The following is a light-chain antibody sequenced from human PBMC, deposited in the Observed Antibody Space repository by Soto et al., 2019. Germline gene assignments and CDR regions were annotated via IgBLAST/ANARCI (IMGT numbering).Light chain of an antibody. CDR1: QNFRGL. CDR3: KQRHMWPIT. V-gene: IGKV3-11*01. Sequence: EVVLTQSPVTLSLSPWERATLSCRASQNFRGLLAWYQHKHGQAPWLLIYDAKNRVTGIPPRCSVSGSGTDFTSNISTLELEDSAVYYCKQRHMWPITFGQGTRLEIK. CDR2: DAK. J-gene: IGKJ5*01.